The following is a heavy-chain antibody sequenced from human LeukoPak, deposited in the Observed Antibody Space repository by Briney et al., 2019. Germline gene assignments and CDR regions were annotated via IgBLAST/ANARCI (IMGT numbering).Heavy chain of an antibody. CDR3: ARVLAVAGSNWFDP. CDR2: ISAYNVNT. D-gene: IGHD6-19*01. V-gene: IGHV1-18*01. J-gene: IGHJ5*02. CDR1: GYTFISYG. Sequence: ASVKVSCKASGYTFISYGITWVRQAPGQGLEWMGWISAYNVNTNYAQKLQGRVTMTTDTSTSTAYMELRSLRSDDTAVYFCARVLAVAGSNWFDPWGQGTPVTVSS.